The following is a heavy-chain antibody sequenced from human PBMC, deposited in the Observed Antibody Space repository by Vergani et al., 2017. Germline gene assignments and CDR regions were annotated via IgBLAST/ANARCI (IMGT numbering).Heavy chain of an antibody. Sequence: EVQLVEYGGGLVQPGGSLRLSCAASGFTFRSYYMSWVRQAPGKGLECVANIKPDGSEKYYVDSVRGRFTISRDNSKSTMYLQMNSLRDEDTGVYYCARDLRLLYNRFDPWGQGTLVTVSS. J-gene: IGHJ5*02. CDR2: IKPDGSEK. V-gene: IGHV3-7*01. D-gene: IGHD1-14*01. CDR1: GFTFRSYY. CDR3: ARDLRLLYNRFDP.